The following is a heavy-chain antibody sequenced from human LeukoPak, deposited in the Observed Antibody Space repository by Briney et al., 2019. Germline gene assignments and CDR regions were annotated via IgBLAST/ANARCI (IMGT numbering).Heavy chain of an antibody. J-gene: IGHJ4*02. Sequence: SVKVSCKASGYTFTGYYMHWVRQAPGQGLEWMGIINPSGGSTSYAQKFQGRVTMTRDTSTSTVYMELSNLRSEDTAVYYCARGTPLLWQNGPPAPFDYWGQGTLVTVSS. CDR3: ARGTPLLWQNGPPAPFDY. D-gene: IGHD3-10*01. V-gene: IGHV1-46*01. CDR2: INPSGGST. CDR1: GYTFTGYY.